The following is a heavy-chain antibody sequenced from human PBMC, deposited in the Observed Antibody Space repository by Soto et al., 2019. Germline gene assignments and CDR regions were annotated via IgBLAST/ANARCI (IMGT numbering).Heavy chain of an antibody. V-gene: IGHV3-33*01. CDR3: LRGTYHWYFDL. Sequence: QVQVVESGGGVVQPGGSLRLSCAASGFTFSSYGMHWVRQAPGKGLDCVAVIWYDGSNKYYADSVKGRFTISRYNSKNPLYLQMNSLRAEDTAVYYCLRGTYHWYFDLSGRGTLVTVSS. J-gene: IGHJ2*01. CDR1: GFTFSSYG. CDR2: IWYDGSNK.